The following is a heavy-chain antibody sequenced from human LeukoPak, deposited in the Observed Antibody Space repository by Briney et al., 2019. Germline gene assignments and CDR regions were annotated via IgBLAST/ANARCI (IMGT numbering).Heavy chain of an antibody. CDR1: GYTFTSYG. V-gene: IGHV1-18*01. CDR3: ARDVANTVYYDYVWGSYRGHQFDY. Sequence: ASVKVSCTASGYTFTSYGISWVRQAPGQGLEWMGWISAYNGNTNYAQKLQGRVTMTTDTSTSTAYMELRSLRSDDTAVYYCARDVANTVYYDYVWGSYRGHQFDYWGQGTLVTVSS. J-gene: IGHJ4*02. CDR2: ISAYNGNT. D-gene: IGHD3-16*02.